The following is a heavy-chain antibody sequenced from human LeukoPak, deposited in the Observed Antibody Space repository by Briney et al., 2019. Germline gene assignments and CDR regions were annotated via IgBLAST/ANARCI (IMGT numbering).Heavy chain of an antibody. CDR3: ARXPVGGXTIFGX. CDR2: TYYRSKWYY. D-gene: IGHD1-26*01. Sequence: SQTLSLTCAISGDSVSSNSAAWNWIRQSPSRGLEWLGRTYYRSKWYYDYAAAVKSRISINPDTSKNQFSLQLSSVTPEDTAVYYCARXPVGGXTIFGXWGQGTLVTVSS. J-gene: IGHJ4*02. CDR1: GDSVSSNSAA. V-gene: IGHV6-1*01.